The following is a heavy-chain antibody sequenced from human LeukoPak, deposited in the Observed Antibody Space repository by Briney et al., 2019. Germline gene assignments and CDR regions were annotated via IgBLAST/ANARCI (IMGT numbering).Heavy chain of an antibody. CDR3: ARDCLTPDILTGYYTGYYYYYYMDV. D-gene: IGHD3-9*01. V-gene: IGHV1-18*04. CDR2: ISAYNGNT. CDR1: GYTFTGYY. J-gene: IGHJ6*03. Sequence: ASVKVSCKASGYTFTGYYMHWVRQAPGQGLEWMGWISAYNGNTNYAQKLQGRVTMTTDTSTSTAYMELRSLRSDDTAVYYCARDCLTPDILTGYYTGYYYYYYMDVWGKGTTVTISS.